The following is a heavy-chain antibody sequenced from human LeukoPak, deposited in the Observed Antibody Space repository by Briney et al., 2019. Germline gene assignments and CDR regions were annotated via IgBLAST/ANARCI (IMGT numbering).Heavy chain of an antibody. CDR3: ARLRDGRWLLEY. V-gene: IGHV4-39*01. J-gene: IGHJ4*02. Sequence: SETLSLTCTASGVSISSIGYYWGWIRQPPGKGLEWIASINYSGTTYYNPSLKSRVTISEDRSKNQFSLKLSSVTAADTAVYYCARLRDGRWLLEYWGQGTLVTVYS. D-gene: IGHD5-24*01. CDR1: GVSISSIGYY. CDR2: INYSGTT.